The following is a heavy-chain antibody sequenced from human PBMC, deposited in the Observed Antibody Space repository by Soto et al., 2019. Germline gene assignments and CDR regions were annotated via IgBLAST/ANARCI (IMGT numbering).Heavy chain of an antibody. CDR3: ARGGVPHDAFDI. CDR2: MNPNSGNT. J-gene: IGHJ3*02. CDR1: GYTFTSYD. Sequence: ASVKVSCKAPGYTFTSYDINWVRQATGQGLEWMGWMNPNSGNTGYAQKFQGRVTMTRNTSISTAYMELSSLRSEDTAVYYCARGGVPHDAFDIWGQGTMVTVSS. V-gene: IGHV1-8*01.